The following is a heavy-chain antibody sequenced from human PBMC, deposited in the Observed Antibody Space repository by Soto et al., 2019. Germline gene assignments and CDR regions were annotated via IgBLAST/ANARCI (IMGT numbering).Heavy chain of an antibody. CDR1: GGSISSYY. V-gene: IGHV4-59*08. CDR2: IYYSGST. Sequence: SETLSLTCTVSGGSISSYYWSWIRQPPGKGLEWIGYIYYSGSTNYNPSLKSRVTISVDTSKNQFSLKLSSVTAADTAVYYCARFKWFGELSGYKDVWGKGTTVTVSS. CDR3: ARFKWFGELSGYKDV. J-gene: IGHJ6*03. D-gene: IGHD3-10*01.